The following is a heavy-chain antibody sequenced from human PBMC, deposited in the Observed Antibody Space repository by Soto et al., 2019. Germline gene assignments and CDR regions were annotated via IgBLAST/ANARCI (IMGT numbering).Heavy chain of an antibody. CDR1: GFMFSDHS. Sequence: VESGGGLVYPGGSLRLSCVASGFMFSDHSMNWVRQAPGKGLQWISYISSNSDTTYYADSVKGRFTVSRDNAKNALFLQMNSLRDDDTATYYCARLPKGSLVTAWGQGARVTVSS. CDR2: ISSNSDTT. V-gene: IGHV3-48*02. J-gene: IGHJ4*02. D-gene: IGHD2-21*02. CDR3: ARLPKGSLVTA.